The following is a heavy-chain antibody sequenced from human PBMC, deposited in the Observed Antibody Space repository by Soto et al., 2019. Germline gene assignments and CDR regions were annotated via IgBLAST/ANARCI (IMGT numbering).Heavy chain of an antibody. J-gene: IGHJ5*02. Sequence: SETLSLTCTVSGGSITRGGYYWSWIRQHPGKGLEWIGYIYNSGTTYYNPSLKSRVTISVDTSKNQLSLKLTSVTAADTAVYYCARDPAPWGQGTLVTVSS. CDR3: ARDPAP. CDR1: GGSITRGGYY. CDR2: IYNSGTT. V-gene: IGHV4-31*03.